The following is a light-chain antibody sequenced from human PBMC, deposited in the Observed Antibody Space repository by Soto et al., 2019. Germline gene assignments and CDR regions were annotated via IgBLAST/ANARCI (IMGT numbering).Light chain of an antibody. J-gene: IGKJ4*01. CDR1: QSVGNNY. CDR3: QQYGSSPLT. Sequence: EIVLTQSPGTLSLSPGERATLSCRASQSVGNNYLVWYQQQPGQPPRFLMYDVSTRATGIPDRFSGSVSGTDFTLTISRLEPEDFAVYYCQQYGSSPLTFGGGTKVEIE. V-gene: IGKV3-20*01. CDR2: DVS.